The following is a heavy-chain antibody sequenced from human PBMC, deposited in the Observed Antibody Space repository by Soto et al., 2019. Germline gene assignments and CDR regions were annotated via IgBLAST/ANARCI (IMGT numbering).Heavy chain of an antibody. CDR2: ISGSGGST. D-gene: IGHD3-3*01. Sequence: GGSLRLSCASSVFTFSSYAMSCVRHSPGKGLEWVSAISGSGGSTYYADSVKGRFTISRDNSKNTLYLQMNSLRAEDTAVYYCANDLGSTIFDTYFEYWGQGALVSVSS. CDR1: VFTFSSYA. J-gene: IGHJ4*02. CDR3: ANDLGSTIFDTYFEY. V-gene: IGHV3-23*01.